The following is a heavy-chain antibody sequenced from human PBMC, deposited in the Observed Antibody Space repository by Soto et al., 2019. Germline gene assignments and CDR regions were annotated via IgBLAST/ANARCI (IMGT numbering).Heavy chain of an antibody. CDR3: AKGPLGSGSYYNVYCYYYYMDV. Sequence: EVQLLESGGGLVQPGGSLRLSCAASGFTFSSYAMSWVRQAPGKGLEWVSAISGSGGSTYYADSVKGRFTSSRDNSKNTLYLQMNSLRAEDTAVYYCAKGPLGSGSYYNVYCYYYYMDVWGKGTTVTVSS. CDR1: GFTFSSYA. CDR2: ISGSGGST. V-gene: IGHV3-23*01. D-gene: IGHD3-10*01. J-gene: IGHJ6*03.